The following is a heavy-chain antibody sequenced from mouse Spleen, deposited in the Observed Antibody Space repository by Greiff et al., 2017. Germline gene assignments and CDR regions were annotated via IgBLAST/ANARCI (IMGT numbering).Heavy chain of an antibody. CDR2: INPYNGGT. V-gene: IGHV1-19*01. Sequence: VQLQQSGPVLVKPGASVKMSCKASGYTFTDYYMNWVKQSHGKSLEWIGVINPYNGGTSYNQKFKGKATLTVDKSSSTAYMELNSLTSEDSAVYYCARETGTYFDVWGTGTTVTVSS. J-gene: IGHJ1*03. CDR1: GYTFTDYY. D-gene: IGHD4-1*01. CDR3: ARETGTYFDV.